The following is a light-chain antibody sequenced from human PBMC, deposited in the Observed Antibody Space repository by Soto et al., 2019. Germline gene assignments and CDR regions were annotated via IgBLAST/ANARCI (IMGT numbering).Light chain of an antibody. J-gene: IGKJ1*01. CDR2: HTS. Sequence: EIVMTQSPATLSVSPGERATLSCRASQSVSSNLAWYQQKPGQAPRLLIYHTSYRVTGIPDRFSGSGSGTDFTLTISRLEPEDFAVYYCQRYHSSPRTFGQGTKVDIK. CDR1: QSVSSN. CDR3: QRYHSSPRT. V-gene: IGKV3D-15*01.